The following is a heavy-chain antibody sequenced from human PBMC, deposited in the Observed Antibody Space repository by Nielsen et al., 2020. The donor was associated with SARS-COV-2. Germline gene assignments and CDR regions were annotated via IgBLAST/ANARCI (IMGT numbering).Heavy chain of an antibody. J-gene: IGHJ6*02. CDR1: GFSFSLYS. CDR2: ITNSGSSI. Sequence: GESLKISCTASGFSFSLYSMNWVCQAPGKGLEWISHITNSGSSIYYADSVRGRFTISRDNAKNSLYLQMNSLRDEDTAVYFCAKFRVMDVWGQGTTVTVSS. V-gene: IGHV3-48*02. CDR3: AKFRVMDV.